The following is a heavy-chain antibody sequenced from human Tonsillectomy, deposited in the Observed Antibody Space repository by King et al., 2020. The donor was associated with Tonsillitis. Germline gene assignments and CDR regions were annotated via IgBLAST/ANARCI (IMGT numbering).Heavy chain of an antibody. V-gene: IGHV3-23*01. J-gene: IGHJ4*02. D-gene: IGHD5-18*01. Sequence: GGGLGLSCAASGVAFSGCAMGWGREAPRGGLGWGSAISGSGGGTYSADSVRGRFTISRDSSQSKLYLQMNSLRAEDTAVYYCAKGGYSYAEFVDSWGQGTLVTVSS. CDR1: GVAFSGCA. CDR3: AKGGYSYAEFVDS. CDR2: ISGSGGGT.